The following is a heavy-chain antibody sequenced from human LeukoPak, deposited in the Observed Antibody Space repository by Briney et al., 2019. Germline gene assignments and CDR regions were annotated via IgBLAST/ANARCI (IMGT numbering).Heavy chain of an antibody. CDR2: ISGSGGSA. V-gene: IGHV3-23*01. D-gene: IGHD1-26*01. J-gene: IGHJ4*02. CDR1: GFTFSSYA. CDR3: AKARHGTRIHFDY. Sequence: PGGSLRLSCAASGFTFSSYAMSWVRQAPGKGLEWVSAISGSGGSAYYADSVKGRFTISRDNSKNTLYLQMNSLRAEDTAVYYCAKARHGTRIHFDYWGQGTLVTVSS.